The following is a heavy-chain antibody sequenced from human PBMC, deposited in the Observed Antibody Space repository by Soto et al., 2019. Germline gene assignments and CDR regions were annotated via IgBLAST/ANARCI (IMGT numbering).Heavy chain of an antibody. CDR1: GYTFTSYG. J-gene: IGHJ6*02. V-gene: IGHV1-18*01. CDR2: ISAYNGNT. Sequence: QVQLVQSGAEVKKPGASVKVSCKASGYTFTSYGISWVRQAPGQGLEWMGWISAYNGNTNYAQKRQGRVTMTTDTSTSTAYMELRTLRSDDTAVYYCARVQSGSYPHYYYYGMDVWGQGTTVTVSS. D-gene: IGHD1-26*01. CDR3: ARVQSGSYPHYYYYGMDV.